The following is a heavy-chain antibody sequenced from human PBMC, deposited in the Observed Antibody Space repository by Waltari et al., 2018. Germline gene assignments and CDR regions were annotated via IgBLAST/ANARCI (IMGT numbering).Heavy chain of an antibody. Sequence: EVRLMESGGGLVQPGGSLRLSCVASGFGVTNHYMTWFRQALGKGPEWVSIIYVGGGTYYADSVKGRFTVSRDSSANSLYLQMNNLRIDDTAVYYCARGSRLGGSVFWGQGTLVTVSS. D-gene: IGHD3-16*01. J-gene: IGHJ4*02. CDR1: GFGVTNHY. CDR3: ARGSRLGGSVF. CDR2: IYVGGGT. V-gene: IGHV3-66*02.